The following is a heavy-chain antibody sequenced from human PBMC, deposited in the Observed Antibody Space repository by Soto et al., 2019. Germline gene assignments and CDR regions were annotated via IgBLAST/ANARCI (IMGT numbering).Heavy chain of an antibody. CDR2: IYYSGST. V-gene: IGHV4-39*01. J-gene: IGHJ5*02. D-gene: IGHD3-22*01. CDR1: GGSISSSSYY. Sequence: PSETLSLTCTVSGGSISSSSYYWGWIRQPPGKGLEWIGSIYYSGSTYYNPSLKSRVTISVDTSKNQFSLKLSSVTAADTAVYYCARLITMIVVVQTSWFDPWGQGTLVTVSS. CDR3: ARLITMIVVVQTSWFDP.